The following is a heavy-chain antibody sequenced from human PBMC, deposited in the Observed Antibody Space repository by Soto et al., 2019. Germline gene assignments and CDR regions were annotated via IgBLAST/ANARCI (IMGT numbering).Heavy chain of an antibody. J-gene: IGHJ4*02. CDR1: GGSISSYY. CDR2: IYYSGST. Sequence: NPSETLSLTCTVSGGSISSYYWSWIRQPPGKGLEWIGYIYYSGSTNYNPSLKSRVTISVDTSKNQFSLKLSSVTAADTAVYYCASSGSYTFDYCGQGTLVTVSS. D-gene: IGHD3-10*01. V-gene: IGHV4-59*01. CDR3: ASSGSYTFDY.